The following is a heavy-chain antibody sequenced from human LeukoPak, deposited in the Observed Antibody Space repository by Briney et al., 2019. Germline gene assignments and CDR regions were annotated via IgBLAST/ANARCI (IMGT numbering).Heavy chain of an antibody. CDR2: INGCGDTT. Sequence: PGGSLRLSCATSGFTFVSYAMTWVRQAPGKGLEWVSAINGCGDTTYYADSVKGRYTVYRDRSTNTLFLQMSSLRAEDSGMYYCAKALDTYGYMRFDYWGQGNLVTVSS. D-gene: IGHD5-24*01. CDR3: AKALDTYGYMRFDY. J-gene: IGHJ4*02. CDR1: GFTFVSYA. V-gene: IGHV3-23*01.